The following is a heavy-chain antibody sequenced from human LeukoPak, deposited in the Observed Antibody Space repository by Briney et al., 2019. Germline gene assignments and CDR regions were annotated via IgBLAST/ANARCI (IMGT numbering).Heavy chain of an antibody. V-gene: IGHV3-74*01. CDR1: GFTVSRYW. CDR2: INPDGSTT. Sequence: GGSLRLSCAASGFTVSRYWIHWVRQAPGKGLEWVSRINPDGSTTTYADSVKGRFTISRENAKNTVYLQMNSLRAEDTAVYYCARVLSGSWDWFDPWGQGTLVTVSS. CDR3: ARVLSGSWDWFDP. J-gene: IGHJ5*02. D-gene: IGHD3-22*01.